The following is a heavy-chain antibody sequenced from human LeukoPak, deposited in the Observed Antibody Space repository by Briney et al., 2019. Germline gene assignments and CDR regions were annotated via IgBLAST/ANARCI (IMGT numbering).Heavy chain of an antibody. CDR2: IHTGGNT. CDR1: GFTVDSNY. D-gene: IGHD3-22*01. J-gene: IGHJ4*02. Sequence: GGSLRLSCAASGFTVDSNYLSWVRQASGKGLEWVSTIHTGGNTYYAASVKGRFTISRDFSKNTVFLHMNSLRAEDTAMYYCARGDDSGYYDYFDYWGQGALVTVSS. V-gene: IGHV3-53*01. CDR3: ARGDDSGYYDYFDY.